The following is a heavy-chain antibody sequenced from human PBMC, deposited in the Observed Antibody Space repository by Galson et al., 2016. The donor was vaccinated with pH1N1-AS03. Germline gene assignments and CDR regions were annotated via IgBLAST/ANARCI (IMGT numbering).Heavy chain of an antibody. D-gene: IGHD3-10*01. CDR2: INPKRGGT. V-gene: IGHV1-2*06. CDR3: ARETRLNMDRGPTFFSDY. Sequence: SVKVSCKASGYTFTDYYIHWVRQAPGQALEWMGRINPKRGGTNYSQRFQGRVAMTRDTSVSTAYMDLIRLRSDDTAVYYCARETRLNMDRGPTFFSDYWGQGSLVTVSS. CDR1: GYTFTDYY. J-gene: IGHJ4*02.